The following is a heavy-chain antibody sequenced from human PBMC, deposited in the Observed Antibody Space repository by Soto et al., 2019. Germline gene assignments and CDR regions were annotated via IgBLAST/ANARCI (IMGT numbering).Heavy chain of an antibody. J-gene: IGHJ4*02. CDR1: GYTFASHY. V-gene: IGHV1-46*01. Sequence: ASVNVSCNASGYTFASHYIHWVRQAPGQGLEWMGIINPSSGTATYTQKFQGRVIMTTDTSTNSVFMEMNTLKTDDTAVYYCARDRWGPPDYWGQGTLVTVSS. D-gene: IGHD2-21*02. CDR2: INPSSGTA. CDR3: ARDRWGPPDY.